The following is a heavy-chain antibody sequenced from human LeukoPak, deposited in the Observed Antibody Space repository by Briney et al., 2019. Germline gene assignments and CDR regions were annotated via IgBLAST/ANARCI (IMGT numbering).Heavy chain of an antibody. J-gene: IGHJ4*02. Sequence: GASVNVSCKCSGYSFTRYYMQWVRPAPGQGLEWMGWINPNSGGTNYAQKFQGRVTMTRDTSISTAYMELSRLRSDDTAVYYCAGTDYYDSQGDYWGQGTLVTVSS. CDR1: GYSFTRYY. D-gene: IGHD3-22*01. CDR3: AGTDYYDSQGDY. CDR2: INPNSGGT. V-gene: IGHV1-2*02.